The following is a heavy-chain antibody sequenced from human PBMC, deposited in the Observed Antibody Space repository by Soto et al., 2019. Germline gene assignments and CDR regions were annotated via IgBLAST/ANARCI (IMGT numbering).Heavy chain of an antibody. CDR3: ARDLGYNYGHPFDY. D-gene: IGHD5-18*01. Sequence: QVQLVESGGGVVQPGRSLRLSCAASGFTFSSYTIHWVRQAPGKGLEWLALIWFDGSNKYYADSVKGRFTISRDNAKNTPYLQMSSLRAEDTAVYYCARDLGYNYGHPFDYWGQGTLVTVS. J-gene: IGHJ4*02. CDR1: GFTFSSYT. V-gene: IGHV3-33*01. CDR2: IWFDGSNK.